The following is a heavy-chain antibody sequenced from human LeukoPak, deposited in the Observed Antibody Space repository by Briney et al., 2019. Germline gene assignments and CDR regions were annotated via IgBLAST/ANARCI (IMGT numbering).Heavy chain of an antibody. CDR2: MSSSGSTI. V-gene: IGHV3-11*04. CDR1: GFTFSDYY. CDR3: ARSILPAANAIDY. Sequence: GGSLRLSCAASGFTFSDYYMNWIRQAPGKGLEWISYMSSSGSTISYADSVTGRFTVSRDNAKNSLYLQMNSLRAEDTAVYYCARSILPAANAIDYWGQGTCSPSPQ. J-gene: IGHJ4*02. D-gene: IGHD2-2*01.